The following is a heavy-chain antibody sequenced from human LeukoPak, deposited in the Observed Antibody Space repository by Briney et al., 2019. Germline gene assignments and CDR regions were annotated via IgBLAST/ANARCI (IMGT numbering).Heavy chain of an antibody. D-gene: IGHD2-21*01. CDR2: ISGIRSDI. CDR3: ARDAYCGGDCQSCYY. V-gene: IGHV3-21*01. J-gene: IGHJ4*02. CDR1: GFTLSSYR. Sequence: GGSLRLSCAASGFTLSSYRMNWVRQAPGKGLAWVSSISGIRSDIYYADSAKGPFTLSTDNDKNSLYLHTNTLRAEDTSVYYCARDAYCGGDCQSCYYWGQGTLITVSS.